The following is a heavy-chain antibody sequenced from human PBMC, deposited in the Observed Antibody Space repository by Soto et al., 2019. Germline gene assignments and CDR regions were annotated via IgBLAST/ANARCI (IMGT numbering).Heavy chain of an antibody. CDR1: GFTFSSYW. V-gene: IGHV3-7*01. J-gene: IGHJ6*02. D-gene: IGHD3-3*01. Sequence: GGSLRLSCAASGFTFSSYWMSWVRQAPGKGLEWVANIKQDGSEKYYVDSVKGRFTISRDNAKNSLYLQMNSLRAEDTAVYYCARPDYDFWSDYYYGMDVWGQGTTVTVSS. CDR2: IKQDGSEK. CDR3: ARPDYDFWSDYYYGMDV.